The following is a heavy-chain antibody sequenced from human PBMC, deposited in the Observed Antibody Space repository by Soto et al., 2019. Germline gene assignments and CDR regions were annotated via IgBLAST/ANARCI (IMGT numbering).Heavy chain of an antibody. V-gene: IGHV3-33*06. Sequence: GGSLRLSCAASGFAFSNYGMHWVRQAPGKVLEWVAVIWYDGSYKYYADSVKGRFTISRDNSRTTLHLQMNSLRAEDTAVYYCAKDEGRYTYGLRDCWGQGTLVNVSS. J-gene: IGHJ4*02. CDR2: IWYDGSYK. CDR1: GFAFSNYG. CDR3: AKDEGRYTYGLRDC. D-gene: IGHD5-18*01.